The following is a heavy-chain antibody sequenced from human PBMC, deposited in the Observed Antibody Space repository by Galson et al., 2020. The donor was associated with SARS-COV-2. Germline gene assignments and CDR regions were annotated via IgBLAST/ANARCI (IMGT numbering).Heavy chain of an antibody. D-gene: IGHD3-10*01. CDR3: AKPHYSGSQSGDY. V-gene: IGHV3-23*01. J-gene: IGHJ4*02. Sequence: SVKGRFTISRDNSKNTLDLQMSNLRGEDTAVYYCAKPHYSGSQSGDYWGRGTLVTVSS.